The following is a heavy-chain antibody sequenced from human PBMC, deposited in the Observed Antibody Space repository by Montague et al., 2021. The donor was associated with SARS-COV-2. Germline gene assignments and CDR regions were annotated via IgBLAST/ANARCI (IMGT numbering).Heavy chain of an antibody. V-gene: IGHV2-70*11. Sequence: PALVKPTQTLTLTCTFSGFSLSTSGMCVSWIRQPPGKALEWLARXDWDDDKYYSTSLKTRLTISKDTSKNQVVLIMTNMDPVDTATYYCAREIAAAGPALDYWGQGTLVTVSS. CDR3: AREIAAAGPALDY. D-gene: IGHD6-13*01. J-gene: IGHJ4*02. CDR1: GFSLSTSGMC. CDR2: XDWDDDK.